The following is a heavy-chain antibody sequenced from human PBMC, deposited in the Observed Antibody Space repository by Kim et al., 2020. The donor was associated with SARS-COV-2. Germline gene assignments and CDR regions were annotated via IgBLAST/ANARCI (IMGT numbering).Heavy chain of an antibody. CDR1: GYTFTSYG. CDR2: ISAYNGNT. V-gene: IGHV1-18*01. J-gene: IGHJ4*02. CDR3: ARGATMVRGVTDFDY. Sequence: ASVKVSCKASGYTFTSYGISWVRQAPGQGLEWMGWISAYNGNTNYAQKLQGRVTMTTDTSTSTAYMELRSLRSDDTAVYYCARGATMVRGVTDFDYWGQGTLVTVSS. D-gene: IGHD3-10*01.